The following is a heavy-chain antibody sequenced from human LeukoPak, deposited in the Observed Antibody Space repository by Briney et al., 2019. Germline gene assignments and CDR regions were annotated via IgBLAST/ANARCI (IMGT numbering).Heavy chain of an antibody. CDR2: ISGDGGST. Sequence: GGSLRLSCAASGFTFHDYAMHWVRQAPGKGLEWVSLISGDGGSTYYADSVKGRFTISRDNSKNSLYLQMNSLRTEDTALYYCAKDMAYCSGGRCYSAGDYWGQGTLVTVSS. CDR3: AKDMAYCSGGRCYSAGDY. J-gene: IGHJ4*02. V-gene: IGHV3-43*02. D-gene: IGHD2-15*01. CDR1: GFTFHDYA.